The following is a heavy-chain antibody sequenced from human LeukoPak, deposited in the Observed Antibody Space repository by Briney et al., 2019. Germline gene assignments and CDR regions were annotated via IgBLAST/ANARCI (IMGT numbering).Heavy chain of an antibody. V-gene: IGHV7-4-1*02. D-gene: IGHD3-9*01. CDR3: ARVNFDWFGLFAVNWFDP. CDR2: INTNTGNP. CDR1: GYTFTSYA. J-gene: IGHJ5*02. Sequence: GASVKVSCKASGYTFTSYAMNWVRQAPGQGLEWMGWINTNTGNPTYAQGFTGRFVFSLDTSVSTAYLQISSLKAEDTAVYYCARVNFDWFGLFAVNWFDPWGQGTLVTVSS.